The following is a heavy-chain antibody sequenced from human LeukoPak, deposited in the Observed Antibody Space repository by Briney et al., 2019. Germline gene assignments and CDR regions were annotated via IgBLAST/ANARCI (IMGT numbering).Heavy chain of an antibody. CDR2: MRRDGNEI. D-gene: IGHD2/OR15-2a*01. Sequence: GGSLRLSCSASGFTFSTYWMSWVRQAPGKGLEWVANMRRDGNEIYYLDSVKGRFTISRDNAKNSLYLQMNSLRAEDTAVYYCARDKIVGATLFDSWGQGTLVTVSS. J-gene: IGHJ4*02. CDR3: ARDKIVGATLFDS. CDR1: GFTFSTYW. V-gene: IGHV3-7*01.